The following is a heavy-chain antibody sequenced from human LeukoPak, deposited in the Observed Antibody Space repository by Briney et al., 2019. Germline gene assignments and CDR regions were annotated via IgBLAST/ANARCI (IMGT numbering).Heavy chain of an antibody. V-gene: IGHV1-69*13. CDR2: IIPIFGTA. Sequence: SVKVSCKASGGTFSSYAISWVRQAPGQGLEWMGGIIPIFGTANYAQKFQGRVTITADESTSTAYMELSSLRPEDTAVYYCASSSVAAYGDAFDIWGQGTMVTVSS. J-gene: IGHJ3*02. CDR1: GGTFSSYA. D-gene: IGHD2-15*01. CDR3: ASSSVAAYGDAFDI.